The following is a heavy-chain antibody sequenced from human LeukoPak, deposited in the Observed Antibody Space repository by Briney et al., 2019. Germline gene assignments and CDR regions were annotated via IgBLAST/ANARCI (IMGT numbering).Heavy chain of an antibody. CDR1: GFTFSGSA. Sequence: GGSLRLSCAASGFTFSGSAMHWVRRASGKGLEWVGRIRSKANSYATAYAASVKGRFTISRDDSKNTAYLQMNSLKTEDTAVYYCTRHDILEMATTPFDYWGQGTLVTVSS. J-gene: IGHJ4*02. CDR3: TRHDILEMATTPFDY. V-gene: IGHV3-73*01. CDR2: IRSKANSYAT. D-gene: IGHD5-24*01.